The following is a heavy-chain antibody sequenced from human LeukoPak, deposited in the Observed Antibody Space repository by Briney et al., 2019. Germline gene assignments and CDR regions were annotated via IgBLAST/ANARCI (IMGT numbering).Heavy chain of an antibody. Sequence: GGSLRLSCAASGFTFSSYEMNWVRQAPGKGLEWVSYISSSGSTKYYADSVKGRSTISRDNAKNSLYLQMNSLRAEDTAVYYCARPVVPSSDDAFDIWGQETMVTVSS. D-gene: IGHD2-21*01. J-gene: IGHJ3*02. CDR2: ISSSGSTK. CDR1: GFTFSSYE. V-gene: IGHV3-48*03. CDR3: ARPVVPSSDDAFDI.